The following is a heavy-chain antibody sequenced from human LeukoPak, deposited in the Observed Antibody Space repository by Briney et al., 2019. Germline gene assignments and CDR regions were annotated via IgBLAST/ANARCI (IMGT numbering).Heavy chain of an antibody. J-gene: IGHJ4*02. V-gene: IGHV3-21*01. CDR1: GFTFSSYA. CDR2: ISSSSSYI. D-gene: IGHD3-3*01. Sequence: GGSLRLSCAASGFTFSSYAMSWVRQAPGKGLEWVSSISSSSSYIYYADSVKGRFTISRDNAKNSLYLQMNSLRAEDTAVYYCARDREWGRITIFGVVISLDYWGQGTLVTVSS. CDR3: ARDREWGRITIFGVVISLDY.